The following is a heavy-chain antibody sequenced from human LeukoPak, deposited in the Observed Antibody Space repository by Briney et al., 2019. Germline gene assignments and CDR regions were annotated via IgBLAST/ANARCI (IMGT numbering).Heavy chain of an antibody. V-gene: IGHV3-21*01. Sequence: PGGSLRLSCAASGFSFSSFSMNWVRQAPGKGLEWVSYISGGSSFTYYVDSVKGRFTISRDNAKNSLYLQMNSLRAEDTAVYYCARLGNYYYYYMDVWGKGTTVTVSS. CDR1: GFSFSSFS. CDR2: ISGGSSFT. CDR3: ARLGNYYYYYMDV. J-gene: IGHJ6*03.